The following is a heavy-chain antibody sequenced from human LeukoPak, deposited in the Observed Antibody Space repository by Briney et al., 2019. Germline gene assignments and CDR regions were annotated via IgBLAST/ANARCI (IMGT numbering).Heavy chain of an antibody. Sequence: SVKVCCKASGGTFSSYAISWVRQAPGQGLEWMGRIIPIFGIANYAQKFQGRVTITAGKSTSTAYMELSSLRSEDTAVYYCASSRDVLTGVFDYWGQGTLVTVSS. CDR3: ASSRDVLTGVFDY. D-gene: IGHD2-21*02. CDR1: GGTFSSYA. J-gene: IGHJ4*02. CDR2: IIPIFGIA. V-gene: IGHV1-69*04.